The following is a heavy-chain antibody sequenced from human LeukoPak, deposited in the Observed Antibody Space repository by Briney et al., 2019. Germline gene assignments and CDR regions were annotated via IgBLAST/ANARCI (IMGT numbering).Heavy chain of an antibody. J-gene: IGHJ4*02. D-gene: IGHD3-22*01. CDR2: MYLSGTT. CDR3: AGLVGRYSSGLYYYYFDY. CDR1: GDSINSLDL. V-gene: IGHV4-4*02. Sequence: SGTLSLTCTVSGDSINSLDLWSWVRQPPGKGLEWIGEMYLSGTTHSNPSVKSRVTISIDKTKNQFFLNLSSVTAADTAVYYCAGLVGRYSSGLYYYYFDYWGQGTLVTVSS.